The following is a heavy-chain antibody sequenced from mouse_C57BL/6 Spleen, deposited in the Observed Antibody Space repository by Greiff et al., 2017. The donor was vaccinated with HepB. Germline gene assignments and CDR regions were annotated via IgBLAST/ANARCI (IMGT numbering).Heavy chain of an antibody. J-gene: IGHJ4*01. V-gene: IGHV1-64*01. CDR3: ARGGYYSNYFYAMDY. D-gene: IGHD2-5*01. Sequence: QVQLQQPGAELVKPGASVKLSCKASGYTFTSYWMHWVKQRPGQGLEWIGLIHPNSGSTNYNEKFKSKATLTVDKSSSTAYMQLSSLTSEDSAVYYCARGGYYSNYFYAMDYWGQGTSVTVSS. CDR2: IHPNSGST. CDR1: GYTFTSYW.